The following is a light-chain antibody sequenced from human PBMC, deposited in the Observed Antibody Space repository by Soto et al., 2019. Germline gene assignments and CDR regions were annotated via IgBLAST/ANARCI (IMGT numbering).Light chain of an antibody. J-gene: IGLJ2*01. CDR2: DVT. Sequence: QSALTQPASVSGTPGQSVTISCTGTSSDVGGYNYVSWYQQHPGKAPKLMIYDVTKRPSGVPDRFSGSKSGNTASLTISGLQAEDEADYYRCSYAGSYTLVVFGGGTQLTVL. CDR1: SSDVGGYNY. CDR3: CSYAGSYTLVV. V-gene: IGLV2-11*01.